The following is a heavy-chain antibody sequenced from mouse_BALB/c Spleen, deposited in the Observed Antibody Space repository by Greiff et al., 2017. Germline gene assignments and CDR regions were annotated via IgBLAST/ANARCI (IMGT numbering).Heavy chain of an antibody. V-gene: IGHV3-6*02. D-gene: IGHD2-4*01. CDR1: GYSITSGYY. J-gene: IGHJ3*01. CDR2: ISYDGSN. CDR3: AIYYDLRGFAY. Sequence: DVQLQESGPGLVKPSQSLSLTCSVTGYSITSGYYWNWIRQFPGNKLEWMGYISYDGSNNYNPSLKNRISITRDTSKNQFFLKLNSVTTEDTATYYCAIYYDLRGFAYWGQGTLVTVSA.